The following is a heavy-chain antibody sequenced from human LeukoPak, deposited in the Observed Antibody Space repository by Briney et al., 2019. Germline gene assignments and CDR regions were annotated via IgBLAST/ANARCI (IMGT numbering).Heavy chain of an antibody. CDR2: ISSSSSSI. J-gene: IGHJ4*02. CDR3: ARDQGGAVSY. Sequence: GGSLRLSCAASGFTFSSYAMSWVRQAPGKGLEWVSSISSSSSSIYYADSVEGRFTISRDNAKNSLYLQMNSLRVEDTATYYCARDQGGAVSYWGQGTLVIVSS. D-gene: IGHD3-16*01. CDR1: GFTFSSYA. V-gene: IGHV3-21*01.